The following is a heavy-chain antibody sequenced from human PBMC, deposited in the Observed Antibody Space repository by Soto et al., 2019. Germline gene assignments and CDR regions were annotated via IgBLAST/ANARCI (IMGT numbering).Heavy chain of an antibody. Sequence: ASVKVSCKTSGYTFTSYVISWVRQAPGHGLEWMGWISADNHNTNVAQNFQGRVTLTTDTSTTTVFMELRNLRSDDTAVYYCARESRNYDALDYWGQGXLVTVYS. CDR2: ISADNHNT. CDR3: ARESRNYDALDY. J-gene: IGHJ4*02. CDR1: GYTFTSYV. D-gene: IGHD3-22*01. V-gene: IGHV1-18*01.